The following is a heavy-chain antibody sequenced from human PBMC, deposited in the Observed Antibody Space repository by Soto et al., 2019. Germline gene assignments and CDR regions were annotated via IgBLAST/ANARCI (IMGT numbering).Heavy chain of an antibody. Sequence: TLSLTCSVSGGSIGSGYYYWSWIRQPPGKGLEWIGNIYYSGNTYYNPSLKSRLIISIDTSKNQFSLKMGPVTAADTAVYYCASYSLYGMDVWGQGTTVTVSS. CDR1: GGSIGSGYYY. V-gene: IGHV4-30-4*01. J-gene: IGHJ6*02. CDR2: IYYSGNT. CDR3: ASYSLYGMDV. D-gene: IGHD2-21*01.